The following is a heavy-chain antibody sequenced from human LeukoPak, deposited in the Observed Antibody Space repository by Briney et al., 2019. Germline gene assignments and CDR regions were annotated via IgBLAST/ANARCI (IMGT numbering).Heavy chain of an antibody. D-gene: IGHD2-15*01. J-gene: IGHJ4*02. Sequence: SETLSLTCTVSGGSISSGDYYWGWICQTPGRGLEWIGSIYYNWNTYYNPSLKSRITISVDTSKNHFSLRLTSATAADTAVYYCARGYCSGGSCYLGSWGYFDYWGQGTLVTVSS. CDR2: IYYNWNT. CDR1: GGSISSGDYY. V-gene: IGHV4-30-4*01. CDR3: ARGYCSGGSCYLGSWGYFDY.